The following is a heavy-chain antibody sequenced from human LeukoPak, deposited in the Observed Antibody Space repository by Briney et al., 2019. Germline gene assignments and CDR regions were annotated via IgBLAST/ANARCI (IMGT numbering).Heavy chain of an antibody. D-gene: IGHD6-19*01. J-gene: IGHJ4*02. CDR2: IYSGGST. V-gene: IGHV3-53*01. CDR1: GFIVSSDY. CDR3: ARDSSSGWYHAY. Sequence: PGGSLRLSCAASGFIVSSDYMSWVRQAPGKGLEWVSVIYSGGSTYYADSVKGRFTISRDNSKNTLYLQMNSLRADDTAVYYCARDSSSGWYHAYWGQGTLVTVSS.